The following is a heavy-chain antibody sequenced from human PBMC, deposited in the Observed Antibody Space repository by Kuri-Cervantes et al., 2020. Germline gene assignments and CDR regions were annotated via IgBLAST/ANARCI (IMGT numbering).Heavy chain of an antibody. CDR2: INHSGST. Sequence: GSLRLSCTVSGGSINNYYWSWIRQPPGKGLEWIGEINHSGSTNYNPSLKSRVTISVDTSKNQFSLKLSSVTAADTAVYYCARDGRYSSGWYLDYWGQGTLVTVSS. CDR3: ARDGRYSSGWYLDY. J-gene: IGHJ4*02. D-gene: IGHD6-19*01. V-gene: IGHV4-34*01. CDR1: GGSINNYY.